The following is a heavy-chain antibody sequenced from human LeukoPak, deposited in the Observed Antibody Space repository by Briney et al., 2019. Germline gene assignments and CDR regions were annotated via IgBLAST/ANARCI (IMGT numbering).Heavy chain of an antibody. J-gene: IGHJ4*02. CDR1: GFTFSSYS. D-gene: IGHD2-15*01. Sequence: PGGSLRLSCAAPGFTFSSYSMNWVRQAPGKGLEWVSSISSSSSYIYYADSVKGRFTISRDNAKNSLYLQMNSLRAEDTAVYYCARDGGAIGYCGGGSCYDRGLSDYWGQGTLVTVSS. CDR2: ISSSSSYI. V-gene: IGHV3-21*04. CDR3: ARDGGAIGYCGGGSCYDRGLSDY.